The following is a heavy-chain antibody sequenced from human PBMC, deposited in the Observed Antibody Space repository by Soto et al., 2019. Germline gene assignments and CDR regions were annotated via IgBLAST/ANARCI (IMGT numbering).Heavy chain of an antibody. CDR3: ARAWGQQLPHWYFDL. D-gene: IGHD6-13*01. CDR1: GGSISSGGYY. Sequence: QVQLQESGPGLVKPSQTLSLTCTVSGGSISSGGYYWSWIRQHPGKGLEWIGYIYYSGSTYYNPSLKSRVTISVDTSKNQFSLKLSSVTAADTAVYYCARAWGQQLPHWYFDLWGRGTLVTVSS. CDR2: IYYSGST. J-gene: IGHJ2*01. V-gene: IGHV4-31*03.